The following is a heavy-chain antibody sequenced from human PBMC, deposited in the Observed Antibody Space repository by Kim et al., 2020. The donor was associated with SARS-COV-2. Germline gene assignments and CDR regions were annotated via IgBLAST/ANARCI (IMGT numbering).Heavy chain of an antibody. CDR1: GDSISSYY. V-gene: IGHV4-59*08. J-gene: IGHJ3*02. D-gene: IGHD3-10*01. CDR3: ARLSLGGSGQSAFDI. Sequence: SETLSLTCTVSGDSISSYYWSWIRQPPGKGLEWIGYIYYSGSTNYNPSLKSRVTISVDTSKNQFSLKLSSVTAADTAVYYCARLSLGGSGQSAFDIWGQGTMVTVSS. CDR2: IYYSGST.